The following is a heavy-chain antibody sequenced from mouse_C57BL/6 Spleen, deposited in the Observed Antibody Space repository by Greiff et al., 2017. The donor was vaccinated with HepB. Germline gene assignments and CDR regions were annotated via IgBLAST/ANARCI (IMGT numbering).Heavy chain of an antibody. V-gene: IGHV1-78*01. CDR2: IYPRDGST. J-gene: IGHJ4*01. CDR1: GYTFTDPT. D-gene: IGHD2-5*01. Sequence: VQLQQSDAELVKPGASVKISCKGSGYTFTDPTIHWMKQRPEQGLEWIGYIYPRDGSTKYNEKFKGQATLTADKSSSTAYMQLNSLTSEDSAVYFCARWDYSNSYAMDYWGQGTSVTVSS. CDR3: ARWDYSNSYAMDY.